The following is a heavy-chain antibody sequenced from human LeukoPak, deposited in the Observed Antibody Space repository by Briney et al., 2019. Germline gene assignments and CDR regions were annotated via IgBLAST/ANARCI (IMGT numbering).Heavy chain of an antibody. Sequence: PSETLPLTCAVYGGSFSGYYWSWIRQPPGKGLEWIGEINHSGSTNYNPSLKSRVTISVDTSKNQFSLKLSSVTAADTAVYYCARYDILTGNVGYYYYYMDVWGKGTTVTVPS. D-gene: IGHD3-9*01. CDR2: INHSGST. CDR1: GGSFSGYY. CDR3: ARYDILTGNVGYYYYYMDV. J-gene: IGHJ6*03. V-gene: IGHV4-34*01.